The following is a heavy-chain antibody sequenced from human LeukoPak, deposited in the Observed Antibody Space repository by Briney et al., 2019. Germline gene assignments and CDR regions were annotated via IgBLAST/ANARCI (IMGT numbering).Heavy chain of an antibody. Sequence: SETLSLTGNVSGVSITSSDYWGWSRPPPGKGLEWIVSIYSRGTNYYNPSLKSRVTISVDTSRNQVSLKMSSVTAADTAVYYCARSLITSGYAPQEFDSWGQGTLVTVSS. J-gene: IGHJ4*02. V-gene: IGHV4-39*01. CDR3: ARSLITSGYAPQEFDS. CDR1: GVSITSSDY. D-gene: IGHD5-12*01. CDR2: IYSRGTN.